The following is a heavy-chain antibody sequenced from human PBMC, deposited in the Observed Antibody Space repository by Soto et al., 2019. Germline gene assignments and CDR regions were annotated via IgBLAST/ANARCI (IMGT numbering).Heavy chain of an antibody. Sequence: ASVKVSCKASGYTFTSYGISWVRQAPGQGLEWMGWISAYNGNTNYAQKLQGRVTMTTDTSTSTAYMELRSLRSDDTAVYYCARDSGYDSSGYYYIFGSLYVYFAYWGQGTLVTVSS. CDR3: ARDSGYDSSGYYYIFGSLYVYFAY. CDR1: GYTFTSYG. D-gene: IGHD3-22*01. J-gene: IGHJ4*02. CDR2: ISAYNGNT. V-gene: IGHV1-18*01.